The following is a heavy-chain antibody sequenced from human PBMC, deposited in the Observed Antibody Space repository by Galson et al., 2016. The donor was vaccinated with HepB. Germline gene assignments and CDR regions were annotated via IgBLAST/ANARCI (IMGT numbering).Heavy chain of an antibody. CDR3: AKAGSSGRSY. CDR1: GFTFSTSG. CDR2: ISYHGINK. Sequence: SLRLSCAASGFTFSTSGMHWVRQAPGKGLEWVAVISYHGINKYYADSVQGRFTISRDNSKNTLYLQLSSSRPEDTAIYYCAKAGSSGRSYWGQGTLVTVSS. D-gene: IGHD6-19*01. J-gene: IGHJ4*02. V-gene: IGHV3-30*18.